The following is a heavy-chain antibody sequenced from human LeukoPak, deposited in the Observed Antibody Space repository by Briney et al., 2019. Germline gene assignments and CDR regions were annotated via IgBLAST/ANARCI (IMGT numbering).Heavy chain of an antibody. CDR3: ARGPGIAAAGSKYFDY. J-gene: IGHJ4*02. Sequence: EASVKVSCKASGGTFSSYAISWVRQAPGQGLEWMGGIIPIFGTASYAQKFQGRVTITRDTSASTAYMELSSLRSEDTAVYYCARGPGIAAAGSKYFDYWGQGTLVTVSS. CDR1: GGTFSSYA. D-gene: IGHD6-13*01. CDR2: IIPIFGTA. V-gene: IGHV1-69*05.